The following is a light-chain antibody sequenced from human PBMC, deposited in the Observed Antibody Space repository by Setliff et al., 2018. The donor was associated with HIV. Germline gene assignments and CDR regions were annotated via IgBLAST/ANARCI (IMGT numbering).Light chain of an antibody. V-gene: IGLV2-14*02. Sequence: QSALTQSASVSGSPGQSITISCTGTSSDVGSYNLVSWYQQHPGKAPKLLIYEGNKRPSGVSNRFYGSKSGNTASLIISGLQAEDEADYYCSSYTSKNTRVFGTGTKVTVL. CDR1: SSDVGSYNL. CDR2: EGN. CDR3: SSYTSKNTRV. J-gene: IGLJ1*01.